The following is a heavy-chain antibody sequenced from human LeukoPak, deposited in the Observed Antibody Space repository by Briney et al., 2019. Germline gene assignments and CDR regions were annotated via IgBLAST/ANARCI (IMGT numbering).Heavy chain of an antibody. V-gene: IGHV1-69-2*01. CDR3: ATTGVLLNH. CDR1: GYTFPQYY. J-gene: IGHJ5*02. Sequence: GAAVKISCKASGYTFPQYYMHWVQPAAGRGRGWMGRVYPVDGETICAETFQGRVTITADTSKDTAYMELSSLRTNDTAVYSCATTGVLLNHWGQGTLVTVSS. D-gene: IGHD2-15*01. CDR2: VYPVDGET.